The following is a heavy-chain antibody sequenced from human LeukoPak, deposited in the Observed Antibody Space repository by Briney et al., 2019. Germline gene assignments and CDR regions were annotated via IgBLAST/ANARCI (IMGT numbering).Heavy chain of an antibody. D-gene: IGHD3-10*01. J-gene: IGHJ4*02. V-gene: IGHV3-23*01. Sequence: GGSLRLSCAASGFTFSSYAMSWVRQAPGKGLEWVSGISGSGGSTYYADSVKGRFTIFRDNSESTLYLQMDSLRAEDTAVYYCAKDNSGSYSPSKFDYWGQGTLVTVSS. CDR3: AKDNSGSYSPSKFDY. CDR1: GFTFSSYA. CDR2: ISGSGGST.